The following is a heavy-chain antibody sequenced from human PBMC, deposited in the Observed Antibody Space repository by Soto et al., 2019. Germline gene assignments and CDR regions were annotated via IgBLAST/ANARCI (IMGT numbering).Heavy chain of an antibody. J-gene: IGHJ5*02. CDR3: ARDYSGRGFGEDNWFDP. CDR1: GGTFSSYA. CDR2: IIPIFGTA. D-gene: IGHD3-10*01. Sequence: SVKVSCKASGGTFSSYAISWVRQAPGQGLEWMGGIIPIFGTANYAQKFQGRVTITADKSTSTAYMELSSLRSEDTAVYYCARDYSGRGFGEDNWFDPWGQGTLVTVSS. V-gene: IGHV1-69*06.